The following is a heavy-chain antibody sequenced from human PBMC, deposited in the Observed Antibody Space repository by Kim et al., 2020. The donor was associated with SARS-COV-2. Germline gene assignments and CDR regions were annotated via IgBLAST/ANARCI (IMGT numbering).Heavy chain of an antibody. Sequence: GGSLRLSCTVSGFTFSNHYMSWIRQAPGKGLEWVVYLGNSDDTTMYAESVKGRFTISRDNAKNSVYLQMNSLRAEDTAVYYCAAGNVVGLLSRNYWGQGTLVTVSS. D-gene: IGHD2-15*01. CDR3: AAGNVVGLLSRNY. J-gene: IGHJ4*02. CDR2: LGNSDDTT. V-gene: IGHV3-11*01. CDR1: GFTFSNHY.